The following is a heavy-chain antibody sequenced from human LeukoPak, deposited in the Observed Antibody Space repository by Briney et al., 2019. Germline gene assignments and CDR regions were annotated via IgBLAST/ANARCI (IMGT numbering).Heavy chain of an antibody. J-gene: IGHJ4*02. CDR2: IDPSGFYT. V-gene: IGHV5-10-1*01. CDR1: GYSFTNYW. D-gene: IGHD3-9*01. Sequence: GEALKISWKGSGYSFTNYWISWVRQIPGKGLEWMGRIDPSGFYTNYSPSFQGHVTISAHKSISTAYLQWSRLKASDTAMYDCARQGPTYYDILTGSKSWGQGTLVTVSS. CDR3: ARQGPTYYDILTGSKS.